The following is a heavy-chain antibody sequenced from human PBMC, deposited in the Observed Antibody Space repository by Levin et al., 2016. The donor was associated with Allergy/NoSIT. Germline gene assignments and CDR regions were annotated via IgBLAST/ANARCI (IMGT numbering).Heavy chain of an antibody. D-gene: IGHD3-3*01. CDR3: ARGSDIDY. V-gene: IGHV4-59*13. J-gene: IGHJ4*02. Sequence: PGKGLEWIGYIYYSGSTNYNPSLKSRVTISVDTSKNQFSLKLSSVTAADTAVYYCARGSDIDYWGQGTLVTVSS. CDR2: IYYSGST.